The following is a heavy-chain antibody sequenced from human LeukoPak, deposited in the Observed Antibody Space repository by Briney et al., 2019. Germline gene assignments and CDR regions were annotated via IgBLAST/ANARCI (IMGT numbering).Heavy chain of an antibody. J-gene: IGHJ3*02. CDR1: GFTFTTYW. D-gene: IGHD3-10*01. V-gene: IGHV3-74*01. Sequence: GGSLRLSCVASGFTFTTYWMHWFRQATGKRLVSVSRVSRDGSTTNYADSVKGRFTTSRDNAKNTLYLQMNSLRAEDTAVYFCARGRGSPAFDIWGQGTMLTVSS. CDR2: VSRDGSTT. CDR3: ARGRGSPAFDI.